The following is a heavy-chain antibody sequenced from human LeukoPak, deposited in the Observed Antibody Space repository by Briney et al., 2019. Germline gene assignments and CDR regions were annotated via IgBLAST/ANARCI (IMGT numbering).Heavy chain of an antibody. J-gene: IGHJ4*02. CDR3: AREKSTVPFDY. CDR2: IYYSGST. Sequence: SETLSLTCTVSGGSISSSSYYWGWIRQPPGKGLEWIGSIYYSGSTYYNPSLKSRVTISVDTSKNQSSLKLSSVTAADTAVYYCAREKSTVPFDYWGQGTLVTVSS. CDR1: GGSISSSSYY. V-gene: IGHV4-39*07. D-gene: IGHD4-17*01.